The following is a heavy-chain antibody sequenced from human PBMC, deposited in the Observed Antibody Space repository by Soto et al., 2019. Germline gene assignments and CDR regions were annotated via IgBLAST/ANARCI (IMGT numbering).Heavy chain of an antibody. CDR3: ARDAWVTTRRLDP. CDR1: GYTFTDYG. J-gene: IGHJ5*02. Sequence: QVRFVQSGAEVKAPGASVRVSCKTSGYTFTDYGLHWVRQAPGQGLEWMGWIDPGNDNTKYSQNFQGRVTFTSDTSASTAYMEVNSLTSEDTAVYYCARDAWVTTRRLDPGGQGTLVTVSS. V-gene: IGHV1-3*01. D-gene: IGHD2-21*02. CDR2: IDPGNDNT.